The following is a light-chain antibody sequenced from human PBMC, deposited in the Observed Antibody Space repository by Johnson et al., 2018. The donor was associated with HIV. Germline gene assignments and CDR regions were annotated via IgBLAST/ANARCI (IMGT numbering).Light chain of an antibody. CDR2: DNN. CDR1: SSNIGNKY. CDR3: GTWDTSLSPGGV. Sequence: HSVLTQPPSVSAAPGQKVTISCSGSSSNIGNKYVSWYQQLPGTAPKVLIYDNNKRPSGIPDRFSGSKSGTSATLGITGLQTGDEADYYCGTWDTSLSPGGVFGSGTKVTVL. V-gene: IGLV1-51*01. J-gene: IGLJ1*01.